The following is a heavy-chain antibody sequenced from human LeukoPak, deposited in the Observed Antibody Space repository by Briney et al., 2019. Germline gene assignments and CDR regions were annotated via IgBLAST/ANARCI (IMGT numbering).Heavy chain of an antibody. CDR3: ARRRLSLTVRHPNYYYMDV. Sequence: GASVKVSCKASGYTFTTYEIHWVRQATGQGLEWVGWMNPNSGNTGYAQKFHGRVIITRNPSINTAYMELSSLRSDDTAVYYCARRRLSLTVRHPNYYYMDVWGKGTTVTISS. CDR1: GYTFTTYE. D-gene: IGHD3-3*01. V-gene: IGHV1-8*01. J-gene: IGHJ6*03. CDR2: MNPNSGNT.